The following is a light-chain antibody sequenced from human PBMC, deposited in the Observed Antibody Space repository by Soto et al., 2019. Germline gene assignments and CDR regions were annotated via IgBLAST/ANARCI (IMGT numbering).Light chain of an antibody. CDR1: QTISSW. V-gene: IGKV1-5*03. J-gene: IGKJ5*01. CDR3: QQSYMDPIT. Sequence: IHMTQSPSTLSGSVGDRVTITCRASQTISSWLAWYQQKPGKAPKLLIYKASTLKSGVPSRFSGSGSGTEFTLTISSLQPDDFATYFCQQSYMDPITFGQGTRLEIK. CDR2: KAS.